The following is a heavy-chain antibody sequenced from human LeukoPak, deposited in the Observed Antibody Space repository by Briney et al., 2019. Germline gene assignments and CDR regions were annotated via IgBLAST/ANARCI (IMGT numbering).Heavy chain of an antibody. CDR1: GFGVSSNY. D-gene: IGHD6-19*01. CDR2: IYSGGNT. V-gene: IGHV3-66*01. J-gene: IGHJ4*02. Sequence: GGSLRLSCTASGFGVSSNYMSWVRQAPGKGLEWVSVIYSGGNTNYADSVKGRFTISRDNSKNTLYLQMNSLRAEDTAVYYCARDSSGWYYFDYWGQGTLVTVSS. CDR3: ARDSSGWYYFDY.